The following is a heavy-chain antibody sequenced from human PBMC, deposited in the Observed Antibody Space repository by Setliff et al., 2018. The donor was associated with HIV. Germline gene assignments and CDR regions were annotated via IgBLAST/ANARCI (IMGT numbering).Heavy chain of an antibody. CDR3: AKGGYYDSTGYYYYYLYYLDE. J-gene: IGHJ6*03. D-gene: IGHD3-22*01. CDR1: GGTFTRNC. V-gene: IGHV1-18*01. CDR2: ISAYNGNT. Sequence: ASVKVSRKVSGGTFTRNCISWVRQAPGQGLEWMGWISAYNGNTNYAQKLQGRVTMTTDTSTSTAYMELRSLRSDDTAVYYCAKGGYYDSTGYYYYYLYYLDEWGKGTTVTV.